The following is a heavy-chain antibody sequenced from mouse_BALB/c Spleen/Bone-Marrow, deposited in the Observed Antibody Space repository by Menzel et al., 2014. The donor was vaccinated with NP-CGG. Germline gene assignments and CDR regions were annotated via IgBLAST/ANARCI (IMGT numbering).Heavy chain of an antibody. CDR1: GYTFTSYW. V-gene: IGHV1-7*01. J-gene: IGHJ2*01. D-gene: IGHD1-1*01. CDR3: ARLQGTTVVRDYYFDY. Sequence: QVQLQQSGAELAKPGASVKMSCKASGYTFTSYWMHWVKQRPGQGLEWIGYINPSTGYTEYNQKFKGKAILTVDKSSSTAYMQLSSLTSEDSAVYYCARLQGTTVVRDYYFDYWGQGTTLTVSS. CDR2: INPSTGYT.